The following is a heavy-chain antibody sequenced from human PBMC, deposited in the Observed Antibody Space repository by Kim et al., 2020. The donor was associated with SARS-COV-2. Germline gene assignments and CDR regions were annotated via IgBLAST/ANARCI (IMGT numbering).Heavy chain of an antibody. CDR3: AKDRVMITFGGVIVND. Sequence: VKGRFTISRDNSKHTLYLQMNSLRAEDTAVYYCAKDRVMITFGGVIVNDWGQGTLVTVSS. J-gene: IGHJ1*01. D-gene: IGHD3-16*02. V-gene: IGHV3-33*06.